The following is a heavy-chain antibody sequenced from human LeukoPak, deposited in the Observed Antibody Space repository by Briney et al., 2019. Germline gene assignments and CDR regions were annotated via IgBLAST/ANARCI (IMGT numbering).Heavy chain of an antibody. J-gene: IGHJ2*01. CDR2: IYYSGST. CDR3: ARRAPSAGDFDL. CDR1: GGSINSGGYY. D-gene: IGHD1-26*01. V-gene: IGHV4-31*03. Sequence: SETLSLTCTVSGGSINSGGYYWGCIRQHPGMDLEWIVYIYYSGSTYYNTSLQSRFTISMDTSKNQFSLKLSSVTAADTAVYYCARRAPSAGDFDLWGRGTLVTVSS.